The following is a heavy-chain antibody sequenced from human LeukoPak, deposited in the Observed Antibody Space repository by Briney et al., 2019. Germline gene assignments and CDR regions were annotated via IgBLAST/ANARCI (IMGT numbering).Heavy chain of an antibody. CDR3: ARDLLEWLLPNYYYYGMDV. CDR2: IITIFGTA. J-gene: IGHJ6*02. D-gene: IGHD3-3*01. Sequence: AAVLVSSKASGGTLTSYPISWVRQGPAHGMAWIGGIITIFGTANYAQKFQGRVTITADESTSTAYMELSSLRSEDTAVYYCARDLLEWLLPNYYYYGMDVWGQGTTVTVSS. V-gene: IGHV1-69*01. CDR1: GGTLTSYP.